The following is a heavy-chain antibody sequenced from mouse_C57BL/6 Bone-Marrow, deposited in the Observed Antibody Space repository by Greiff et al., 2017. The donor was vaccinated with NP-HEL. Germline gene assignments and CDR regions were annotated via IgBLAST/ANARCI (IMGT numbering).Heavy chain of an antibody. Sequence: QVQLQQSGAELARPGASVKLSCKASGYTFASYGISWVKQRTGQGLEWIGEIYPRSGNTYYNEKFKGKATLTADKSSSTAYMELRSLTSEDSAVYFCAREDYGNFFDYGGQGTTLTVSA. CDR2: IYPRSGNT. V-gene: IGHV1-81*01. CDR1: GYTFASYG. CDR3: AREDYGNFFDY. J-gene: IGHJ2*01. D-gene: IGHD2-1*01.